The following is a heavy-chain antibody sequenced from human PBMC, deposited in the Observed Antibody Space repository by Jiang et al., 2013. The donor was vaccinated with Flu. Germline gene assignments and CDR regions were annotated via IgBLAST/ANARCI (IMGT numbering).Heavy chain of an antibody. J-gene: IGHJ4*02. CDR1: GYSINSGYF. Sequence: LLKPSETLSLTCTVSGYSINSGYFWGWIRQPPGKGLEWIGHFYHSEDKYYNPSLRGRVSISLHASRNQLSLNLRSVTASDTAVYFCASSTTVTRSQRFDYWGQGAVVTVS. CDR2: FYHSEDK. CDR3: ASSTTVTRSQRFDY. D-gene: IGHD4-17*01. V-gene: IGHV4-38-2*02.